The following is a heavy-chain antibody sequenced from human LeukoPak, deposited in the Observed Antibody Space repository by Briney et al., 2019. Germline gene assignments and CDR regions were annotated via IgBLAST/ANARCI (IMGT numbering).Heavy chain of an antibody. V-gene: IGHV1-69*04. CDR1: GGTFSSYA. D-gene: IGHD3-10*01. CDR3: AIRYGSGTVGVLDP. Sequence: SVKVSCKASGGTFSSYAISWVRQAPGQGLEWMGRIIPIFGIANYAQKFQGRVTITADKSTSTAYMELSSLRSEDTAVYFCAIRYGSGTVGVLDPWGQGTLVTVSS. J-gene: IGHJ5*02. CDR2: IIPIFGIA.